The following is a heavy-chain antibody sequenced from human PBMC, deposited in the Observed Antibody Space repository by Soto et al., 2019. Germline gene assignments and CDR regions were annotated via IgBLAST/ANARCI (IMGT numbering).Heavy chain of an antibody. V-gene: IGHV2-26*01. CDR1: GFSLSNARMG. J-gene: IGHJ5*02. Sequence: QVTLKESGPVLVKPTETLTLTCTVSGFSLSNARMGVSWIRQPPGKALEWLAHIFSNDEKSYSTSLKSRLTISKDTSKSQVVLTMTNMDPVDTATYYCARISTGTTGVLEEGNWFDPWGQGTLVTVSS. CDR2: IFSNDEK. D-gene: IGHD1-1*01. CDR3: ARISTGTTGVLEEGNWFDP.